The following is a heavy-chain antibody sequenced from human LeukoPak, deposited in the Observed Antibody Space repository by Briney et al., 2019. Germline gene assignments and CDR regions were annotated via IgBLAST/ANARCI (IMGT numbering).Heavy chain of an antibody. CDR3: ARDISGWELLSPNWFDP. V-gene: IGHV4-34*01. CDR2: INHSGST. D-gene: IGHD1-26*01. Sequence: PSETLSLTCAVYGGSFSGYYWSWIRQPPGKGLEWIGEINHSGSTNYNPSLKSRVTISVDTSKNQFSLKLSSVTAADTAVYYCARDISGWELLSPNWFDPWGQGTLVTVSS. J-gene: IGHJ5*02. CDR1: GGSFSGYY.